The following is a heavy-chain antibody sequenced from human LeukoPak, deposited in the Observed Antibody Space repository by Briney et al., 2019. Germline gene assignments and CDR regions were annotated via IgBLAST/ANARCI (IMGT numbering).Heavy chain of an antibody. Sequence: GGSLRLSCAASGFTFSSYWMSWVRHLPGKGLEWLADMNPDGSEIVYVDSVKGRFTISRSNAKNSLFLQMDGLRAEDTAVYYCARDPLNGALDIWGQGTLVTVSS. J-gene: IGHJ3*02. CDR3: ARDPLNGALDI. CDR1: GFTFSSYW. CDR2: MNPDGSEI. V-gene: IGHV3-7*01.